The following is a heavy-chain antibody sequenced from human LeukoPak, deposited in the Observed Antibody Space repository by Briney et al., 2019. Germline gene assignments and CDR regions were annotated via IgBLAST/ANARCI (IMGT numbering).Heavy chain of an antibody. J-gene: IGHJ5*01. CDR2: INPDSGDT. CDR1: GGTFSSYA. Sequence: GASVKVSCKACGGTFSSYAISWVRQAPGQGLEWMGWINPDSGDTNYEQKFQDWVTMTRDTSVNTVYMELSSLKSDDTAVYYCARVGYYYGAGSHFKALDSWGQGTLVIVSS. D-gene: IGHD3-10*01. V-gene: IGHV1-2*04. CDR3: ARVGYYYGAGSHFKALDS.